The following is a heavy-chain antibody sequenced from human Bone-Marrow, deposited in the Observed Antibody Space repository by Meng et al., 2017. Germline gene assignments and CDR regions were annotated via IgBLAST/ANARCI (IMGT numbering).Heavy chain of an antibody. CDR1: GDSISSYY. Sequence: SETLSLTCTVSGDSISSYYWSWIRQSPGEGLEWIGYIYYSGSTDYNPSLKSRVTMSLDTSKNQFSLKLNSVTPEDTAVYYCARDFPEYSSGFDYWGQGTLVTVSS. V-gene: IGHV4-59*12. D-gene: IGHD6-19*01. J-gene: IGHJ4*02. CDR3: ARDFPEYSSGFDY. CDR2: IYYSGST.